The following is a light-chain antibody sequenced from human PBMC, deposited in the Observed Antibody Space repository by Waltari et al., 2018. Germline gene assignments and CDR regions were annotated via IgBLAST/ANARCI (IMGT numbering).Light chain of an antibody. CDR3: AAWHNSRNGWV. J-gene: IGLJ3*02. CDR2: RDN. V-gene: IGLV1-47*01. Sequence: QSVLTQPPSASATPGQRVTIPCPGGSSNIGSDYVYLYQQLPGTAPKLIIYRDNERPSGVPDRFSGSKSGTSASLAISGLQSEDEADYYCAAWHNSRNGWVFGGGTKLTVL. CDR1: SSNIGSDY.